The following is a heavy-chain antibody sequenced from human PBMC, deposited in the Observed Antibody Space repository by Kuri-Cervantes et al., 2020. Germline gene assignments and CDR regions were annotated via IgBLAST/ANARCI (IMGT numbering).Heavy chain of an antibody. J-gene: IGHJ4*02. CDR2: ISSDGSKK. CDR1: GFSFRSYA. CDR3: ARAYCSSTSCSNFDY. V-gene: IGHV3-30-3*01. Sequence: GESLKISCAASGFSFRSYAMHWVRQPPGKGLEWVAVISSDGSKKYYPDSVKGRFTISRDNSKNTLYMQMSSLGAEDTAVYYCARAYCSSTSCSNFDYWGQGTLVTVSS. D-gene: IGHD2-2*01.